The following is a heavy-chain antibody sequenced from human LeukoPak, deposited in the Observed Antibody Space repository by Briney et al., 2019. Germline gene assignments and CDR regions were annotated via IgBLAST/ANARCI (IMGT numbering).Heavy chain of an antibody. V-gene: IGHV3-9*01. CDR1: GFTFDDYA. CDR3: AKCSASYYNDAFDI. CDR2: ITWNSGTI. J-gene: IGHJ3*02. D-gene: IGHD3-10*02. Sequence: GGSLRLSCAASGFTFDDYAMHWVRQAPGKGLEWVSGITWNSGTIAYADSVKGRFTISRDNAKNSLYLQMNSLRAEDTALYYCAKCSASYYNDAFDIWGRGTMVTVSS.